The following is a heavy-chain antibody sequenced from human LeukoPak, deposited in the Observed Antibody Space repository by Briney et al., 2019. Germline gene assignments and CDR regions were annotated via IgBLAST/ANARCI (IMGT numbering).Heavy chain of an antibody. V-gene: IGHV4-59*01. CDR2: IYYSGST. CDR3: ARGRLYYYGSGSYYWFDP. D-gene: IGHD3-10*01. CDR1: GGSISSYY. J-gene: IGHJ5*02. Sequence: PSETLSLTCTVSGGSISSYYWSWIRQPPGKGLEWIGYIYYSGSTNYNPSLKSRVTISVDTSKNQFSPKLSSVTAADTAVYYCARGRLYYYGSGSYYWFDPWGQGTLVTVSS.